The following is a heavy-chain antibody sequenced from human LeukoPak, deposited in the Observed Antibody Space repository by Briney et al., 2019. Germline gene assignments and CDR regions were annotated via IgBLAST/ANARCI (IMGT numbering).Heavy chain of an antibody. Sequence: SETLSLTCTVSGGSISSYYWSWIRQPPGKGLEWIGYIQYSGSTNYNPSLKSRVTISVDTSKNQFSLKLSSVTAADTAVYYCARQAYGWSLPHYYYYMDVWGKGTTVTVSS. CDR3: ARQAYGWSLPHYYYYMDV. CDR2: IQYSGST. CDR1: GGSISSYY. D-gene: IGHD6-19*01. J-gene: IGHJ6*03. V-gene: IGHV4-59*08.